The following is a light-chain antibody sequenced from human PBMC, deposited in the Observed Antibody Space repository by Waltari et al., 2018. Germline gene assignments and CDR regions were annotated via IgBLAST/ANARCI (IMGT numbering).Light chain of an antibody. CDR2: RNN. J-gene: IGLJ2*01. CDR1: SSNIGSNY. CDR3: AAWDDSLSVR. V-gene: IGLV1-47*01. Sequence: QSVLTPPPSASGTPGQRVTISCSGSSSNIGSNYVYWYQQLPGTAPKLLIYRNNQRPSGVPDRFSGSKSGTSASLAISGLRSEDEADYYCAAWDDSLSVRFGGGTKLTVL.